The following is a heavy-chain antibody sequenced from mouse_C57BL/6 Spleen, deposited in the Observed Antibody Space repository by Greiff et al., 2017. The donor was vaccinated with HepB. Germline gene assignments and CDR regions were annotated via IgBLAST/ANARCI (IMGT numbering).Heavy chain of an antibody. CDR3: TTVTMVVAHYYAMDY. Sequence: EVQLQQSGAELVRPGASVKLSCTASGFNIKDDYMHWVKQRPEQGLEWIGWIDPENGDTEYASKFQGKATITADTASNTAYLQLSSLTSGDTAVYYCTTVTMVVAHYYAMDYWGKGTSVTVPA. CDR1: GFNIKDDY. J-gene: IGHJ4*01. D-gene: IGHD1-1*01. CDR2: IDPENGDT. V-gene: IGHV14-4*01.